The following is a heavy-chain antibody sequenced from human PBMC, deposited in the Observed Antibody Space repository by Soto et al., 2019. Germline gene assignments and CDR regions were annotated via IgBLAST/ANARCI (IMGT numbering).Heavy chain of an antibody. CDR1: GYTYTSYA. V-gene: IGHV1-3*01. Sequence: ASVKLSCTASGYTYTSYAMHWVRQAPGQRLEWMGWINAGNGNTKYSQKFQGRVTITRDTSASTAYMELSSLRSEDTAVYYCARAGRYYDFWSGYYNDYWGQGTLVTVSS. CDR2: INAGNGNT. CDR3: ARAGRYYDFWSGYYNDY. D-gene: IGHD3-3*01. J-gene: IGHJ4*02.